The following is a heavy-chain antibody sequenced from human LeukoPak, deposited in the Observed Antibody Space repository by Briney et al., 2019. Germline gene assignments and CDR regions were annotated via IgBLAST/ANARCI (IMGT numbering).Heavy chain of an antibody. V-gene: IGHV4-39*01. CDR3: ARLKYYYGSGSYYISRPLFDY. CDR1: GGSISSSSYY. J-gene: IGHJ4*02. Sequence: SETLSLTCTVSGGSISSSSYYWGWIRQPPGTGLEWIGSIYYSGSTYYNPSLKSRVTISVDTSKNQFSLKLSSVTAADTALYSCARLKYYYGSGSYYISRPLFDYWGQGTLVTVSS. D-gene: IGHD3-10*01. CDR2: IYYSGST.